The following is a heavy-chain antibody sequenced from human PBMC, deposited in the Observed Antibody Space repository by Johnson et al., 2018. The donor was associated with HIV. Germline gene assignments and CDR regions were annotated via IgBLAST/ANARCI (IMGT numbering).Heavy chain of an antibody. CDR2: IDTEGSGT. J-gene: IGHJ3*01. CDR3: ARSRWADDAFDG. Sequence: VQLVESGGRLVQPGGSLRLSCAASGFSFSTYWMHWVRRVPGKGLVWVSRIDTEGSGTTYADSVTGRFTISRDNAKNTVYLQMISLRAEDMAVYYCARSRWADDAFDGWGQGTMVTVS. V-gene: IGHV3-74*03. D-gene: IGHD1-26*01. CDR1: GFSFSTYW.